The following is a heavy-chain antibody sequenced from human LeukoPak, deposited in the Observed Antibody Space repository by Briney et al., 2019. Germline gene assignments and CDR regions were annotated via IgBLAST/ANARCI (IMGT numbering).Heavy chain of an antibody. J-gene: IGHJ4*02. CDR3: AKGRLIDY. V-gene: IGHV3-9*01. CDR2: ISWNSGSI. Sequence: GGSLRLSCAASGFTFDDYAMHWVRQAPGKGLEWVSGISWNSGSIGYADSVKGRFTISRDNAKNSLYLQMNSLRAEDTALYYCAKGRLIDYWGQGTLVTVPS. CDR1: GFTFDDYA.